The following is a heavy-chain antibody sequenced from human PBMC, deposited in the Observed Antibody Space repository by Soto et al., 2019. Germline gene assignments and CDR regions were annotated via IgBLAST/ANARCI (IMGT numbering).Heavy chain of an antibody. CDR1: GFTVSSNY. V-gene: IGHV3-53*01. D-gene: IGHD3-22*01. CDR2: IYSGGST. J-gene: IGHJ4*02. Sequence: EVQLVESGGGLIQPGGSLRLSCAASGFTVSSNYMSWVRQAPGKGLEWVSVIYSGGSTYYADSVKGRFTISRDNSKNTLYLQMNSLRAEDTAVYYCAIAGGDSSGSTEVWGQGTLVTVSS. CDR3: AIAGGDSSGSTEV.